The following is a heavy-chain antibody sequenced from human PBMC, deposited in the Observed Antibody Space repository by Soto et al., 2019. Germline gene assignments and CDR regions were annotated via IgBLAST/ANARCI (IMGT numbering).Heavy chain of an antibody. Sequence: EVQLLESGGGLVQPGGSLRLSCAASGFTFSSNAMNWVRQAPGKGLEWVSAISGSAATTHFADSVKARFTNYRDNSQNTLYVQMTTLRAEDTAVYYCARDRSYYDSSGSYSPPYWGQGTLVTVSS. CDR2: ISGSAATT. CDR1: GFTFSSNA. V-gene: IGHV3-23*01. D-gene: IGHD3-22*01. CDR3: ARDRSYYDSSGSYSPPY. J-gene: IGHJ4*02.